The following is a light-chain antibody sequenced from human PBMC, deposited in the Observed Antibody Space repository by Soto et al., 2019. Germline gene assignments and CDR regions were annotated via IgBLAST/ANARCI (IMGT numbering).Light chain of an antibody. Sequence: SRLTQSPSSLSASVGDRVTITCRASQGMDTYLAWYQQKPGRAPKLLIEAASTLQSGVPSRFSGSGSGTDFTLTISSLQPEDFGTYYCQQLDSYLPFGQGTRLEIK. CDR3: QQLDSYLP. CDR1: QGMDTY. CDR2: AAS. J-gene: IGKJ5*01. V-gene: IGKV1-9*01.